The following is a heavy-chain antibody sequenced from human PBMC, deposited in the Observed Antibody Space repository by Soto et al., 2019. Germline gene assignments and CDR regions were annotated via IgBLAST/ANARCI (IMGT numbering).Heavy chain of an antibody. Sequence: QVQLVQSGAEVKKPGASVKVSCKASGFTFTSYDINWVRQATGQGLEWMGWMNPNSGNTGYAQKFQGRVTMTRNTSISTAYMELSSLRSEDTAVYYCARGLAMTSFGGESWFDPWGQGTLVTVSS. V-gene: IGHV1-8*01. CDR3: ARGLAMTSFGGESWFDP. J-gene: IGHJ5*02. D-gene: IGHD3-16*01. CDR2: MNPNSGNT. CDR1: GFTFTSYD.